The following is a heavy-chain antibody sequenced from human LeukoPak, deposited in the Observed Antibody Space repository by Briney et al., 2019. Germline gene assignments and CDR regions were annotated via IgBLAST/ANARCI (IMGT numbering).Heavy chain of an antibody. CDR3: VRDFGGEDDF. J-gene: IGHJ4*02. D-gene: IGHD2-15*01. Sequence: GGSLRLSRAASGFTLSSSWMHWVRQVPGEGLVWVARMDEDGRRTDVAGSVRGRFTISRDIAKNTLFLQMNSLRVEDTAVYHCVRDFGGEDDFWGQGTLVAVSS. V-gene: IGHV3-74*01. CDR1: GFTLSSSW. CDR2: MDEDGRRT.